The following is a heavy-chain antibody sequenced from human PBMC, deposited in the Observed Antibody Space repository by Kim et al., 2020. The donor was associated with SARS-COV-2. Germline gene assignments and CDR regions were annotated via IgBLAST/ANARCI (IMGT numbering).Heavy chain of an antibody. J-gene: IGHJ3*02. D-gene: IGHD2-2*01. V-gene: IGHV3-53*01. Sequence: GESLKISCAASGFTVSSNYMSWVRQAPGKGLEWVSVIYSGGSTYYADAVKGRFTISRDNSKNTLYLQMNSLRAEDTAVYYCARGPSVPAAIGGAFDIWGQGTMVTVSS. CDR3: ARGPSVPAAIGGAFDI. CDR2: IYSGGST. CDR1: GFTVSSNY.